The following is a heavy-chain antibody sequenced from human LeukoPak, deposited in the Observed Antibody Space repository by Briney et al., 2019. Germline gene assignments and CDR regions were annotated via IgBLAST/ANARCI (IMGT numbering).Heavy chain of an antibody. Sequence: GGSLRLSCAASGFTFDDYAMHWVRQAPGKGLEWVSGISWNSGSIGYADSVKGRFIISRDNAKNSLYLQMNSLRAEDTALYYCAKDNWNDGGFDYWGQGTLVTVSS. CDR1: GFTFDDYA. CDR3: AKDNWNDGGFDY. D-gene: IGHD1-1*01. V-gene: IGHV3-9*01. CDR2: ISWNSGSI. J-gene: IGHJ4*02.